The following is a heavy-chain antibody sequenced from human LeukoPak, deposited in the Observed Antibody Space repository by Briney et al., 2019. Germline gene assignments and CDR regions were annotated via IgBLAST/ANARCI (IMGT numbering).Heavy chain of an antibody. Sequence: ASVKVSCKASGHTFTSYAMHWVRQAPGQRLEWMGWINAGNGNTKYSQKFQGRVTITRDTSASTAYMELSSLRSEDTAVYYCARDKNYCDSSGYHPWGQGTLVTVSS. D-gene: IGHD3-22*01. V-gene: IGHV1-3*01. J-gene: IGHJ5*02. CDR3: ARDKNYCDSSGYHP. CDR2: INAGNGNT. CDR1: GHTFTSYA.